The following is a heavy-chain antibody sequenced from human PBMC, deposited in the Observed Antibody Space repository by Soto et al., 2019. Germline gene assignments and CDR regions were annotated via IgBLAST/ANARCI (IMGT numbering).Heavy chain of an antibody. V-gene: IGHV3-23*01. CDR3: AKSYYGSGSYYKSHYFDY. Sequence: EVQLLESGGGLVQPGGSLRLSCAASGFTFSSYAMSWVRQAPGKGLEWVSAISGSGGSTYYADSVKGRFTISRDNSKNTLYLQMNSLRAEDTAVYYCAKSYYGSGSYYKSHYFDYWGQGTLVTVSS. J-gene: IGHJ4*02. CDR1: GFTFSSYA. D-gene: IGHD3-10*01. CDR2: ISGSGGST.